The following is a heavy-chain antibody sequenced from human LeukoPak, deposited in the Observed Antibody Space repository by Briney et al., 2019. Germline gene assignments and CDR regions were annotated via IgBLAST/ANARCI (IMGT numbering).Heavy chain of an antibody. J-gene: IGHJ4*02. CDR2: ISSNGGST. D-gene: IGHD6-13*01. CDR3: ARGGIAAAGYYFDY. Sequence: PGGSLRLSCAASGFTFTDFAMNWVRQAPGKGLEYVSAISSNGGSTYYANSVKGRFTISRDNSKSTLYLQMGSLRAEDMAVYYCARGGIAAAGYYFDYWGQGTLVTVSS. CDR1: GFTFTDFA. V-gene: IGHV3-64*01.